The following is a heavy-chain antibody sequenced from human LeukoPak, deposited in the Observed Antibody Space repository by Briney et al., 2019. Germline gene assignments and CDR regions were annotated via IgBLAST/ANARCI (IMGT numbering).Heavy chain of an antibody. CDR1: GGSISSSSYY. D-gene: IGHD3-22*01. CDR3: ARRTFDSSGYYSYYFDS. CDR2: MYYSGNT. Sequence: TSETLSLTCTVSGGSISSSSYYWGWIRQPPGKGLGWIGNMYYSGNTYYSPSLKSRVTISEDTSKNQFSLRLSSVTAADTAVYYCARRTFDSSGYYSYYFDSWGQGTLVTVSS. V-gene: IGHV4-39*01. J-gene: IGHJ4*02.